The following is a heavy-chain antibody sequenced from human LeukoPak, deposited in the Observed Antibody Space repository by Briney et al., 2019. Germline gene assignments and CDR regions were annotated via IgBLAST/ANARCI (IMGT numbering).Heavy chain of an antibody. CDR2: INHSGST. D-gene: IGHD3-22*01. V-gene: IGHV4-34*01. CDR3: ARQYSSGYYYYYYGMDV. J-gene: IGHJ6*02. CDR1: GGSFSGYY. Sequence: SETLSLTCAVYGGSFSGYYWSWIRQPPGKGLEWIGEINHSGSTNYNPSLKSRVTISVDTSKNQFSLKLSSVTAADTAVYYCARQYSSGYYYYYYGMDVWGQGTTVTVSS.